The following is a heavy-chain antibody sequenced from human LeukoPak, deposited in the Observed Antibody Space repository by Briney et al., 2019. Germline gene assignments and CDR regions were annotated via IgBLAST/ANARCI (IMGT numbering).Heavy chain of an antibody. CDR2: INWSGGGT. J-gene: IGHJ4*02. CDR3: ARGWSGDPAPYYFDY. V-gene: IGHV3-20*04. D-gene: IGHD3-10*01. Sequence: GGSLRLSCVTSGFTFDDYGMSWVRQAPGEGLEWVSSINWSGGGTVYADSVKGRFTISRDSAQKSLYLQMNNLRAEDTALYYCARGWSGDPAPYYFDYWGQGTLVTVSS. CDR1: GFTFDDYG.